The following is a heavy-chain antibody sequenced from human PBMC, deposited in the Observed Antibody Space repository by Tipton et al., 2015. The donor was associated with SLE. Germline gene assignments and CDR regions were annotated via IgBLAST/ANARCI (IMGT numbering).Heavy chain of an antibody. CDR3: ARDAELAYYFDY. Sequence: QLVRSGAEVKKPGASVRVSCKASGYAFTNYGITWVRQAPGQGLEWMGWISAYNGNTKYAQKFQGRVTMTTDTSTTTAYIELRSLISDDTAIYFCARDAELAYYFDYWGQGTLVTVSS. J-gene: IGHJ4*02. V-gene: IGHV1-18*01. D-gene: IGHD1-1*01. CDR2: ISAYNGNT. CDR1: GYAFTNYG.